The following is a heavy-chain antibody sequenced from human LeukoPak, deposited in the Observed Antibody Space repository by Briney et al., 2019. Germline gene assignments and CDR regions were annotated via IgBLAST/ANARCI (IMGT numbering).Heavy chain of an antibody. CDR3: ARGIGEVWIQLSPWYYFDY. J-gene: IGHJ4*02. V-gene: IGHV4-61*01. CDR1: GGSVSSGSYY. CDR2: IYYSGST. Sequence: SETLSLTCTVSGGSVSSGSYYWSWIRQPPGKGLEWIGYIYYSGSTNYNPSLKSRVTISVDTSKNQFSLKLSSVTAADTAVYYCARGIGEVWIQLSPWYYFDYWGQGTLVTVSS. D-gene: IGHD5-18*01.